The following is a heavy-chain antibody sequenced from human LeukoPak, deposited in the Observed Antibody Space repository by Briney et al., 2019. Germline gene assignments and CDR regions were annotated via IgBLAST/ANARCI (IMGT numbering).Heavy chain of an antibody. Sequence: GGSLRLSCAASGVTFSSYSMNWVRKAPGKGLEWVSSISSSSSYIYYADSVKGRFTISRDNAKNSLYLQMNSLRAEDTAVYYCARDITGTTGVFDYWGQGTLVTVSS. CDR2: ISSSSSYI. D-gene: IGHD1-7*01. J-gene: IGHJ4*02. CDR1: GVTFSSYS. CDR3: ARDITGTTGVFDY. V-gene: IGHV3-21*01.